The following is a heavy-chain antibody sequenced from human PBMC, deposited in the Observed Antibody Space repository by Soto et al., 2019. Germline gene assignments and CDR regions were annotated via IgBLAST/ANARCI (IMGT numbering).Heavy chain of an antibody. J-gene: IGHJ5*02. CDR1: GYTFNSYS. CDR2: ISAYDGNT. Sequence: QVQLVQSGAEVKKPGASVKVSCKASGYTFNSYSIGWVRQAPGQGLEWMGWISAYDGNTNYAQKLKGRVTMTTDISTSTAYMELRSLTSDDTAVYYCARDRLPLDGRNWFDPWGQGTLVTVSS. D-gene: IGHD6-19*01. CDR3: ARDRLPLDGRNWFDP. V-gene: IGHV1-18*01.